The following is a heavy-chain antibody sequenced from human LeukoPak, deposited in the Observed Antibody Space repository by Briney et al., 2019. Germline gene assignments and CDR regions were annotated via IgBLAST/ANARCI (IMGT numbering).Heavy chain of an antibody. V-gene: IGHV4-34*01. D-gene: IGHD6-13*01. CDR3: ARIGRYSKNWFDP. J-gene: IGHJ5*02. Sequence: PSETLSLTCAVYGGSFSGYYWSWIRQPPGKGLEWIGEINHSGSTNYNPSLKSRVTISVDTSKNQFSLKLSSVTAADTAVYYCARIGRYSKNWFDPWGQGTLVTVSS. CDR2: INHSGST. CDR1: GGSFSGYY.